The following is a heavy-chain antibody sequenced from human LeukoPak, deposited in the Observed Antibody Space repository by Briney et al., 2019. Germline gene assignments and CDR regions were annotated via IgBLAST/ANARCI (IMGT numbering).Heavy chain of an antibody. V-gene: IGHV3-48*01. CDR1: VFTFSSYS. CDR3: ARDSSHESELYYYDSSGYCYLYYFDY. D-gene: IGHD3-22*01. Sequence: GGSLRLSCAASVFTFSSYSMNWVRQAPGKGLEWVSYISSSSSTIYYADSVKGRFTISRDNAKNSLYPQMNSLRAEDTAVYYCARDSSHESELYYYDSSGYCYLYYFDYWGQGTLVTVSS. CDR2: ISSSSSTI. J-gene: IGHJ4*02.